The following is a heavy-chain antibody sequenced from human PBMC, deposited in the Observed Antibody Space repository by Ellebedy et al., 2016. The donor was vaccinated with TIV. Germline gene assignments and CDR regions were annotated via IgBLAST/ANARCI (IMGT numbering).Heavy chain of an antibody. J-gene: IGHJ4*02. D-gene: IGHD5-18*01. Sequence: GESLKISCAASGFTFSSYWMHWVRQAPGKGLEWVSSISSSSSYIYYADSVKGRFTISRDNAKNSLYLQMNSLRAEDTAVYYCSLLSGYSYGSGLLDYWGQGTLVTVSS. CDR3: SLLSGYSYGSGLLDY. V-gene: IGHV3-21*01. CDR2: ISSSSSYI. CDR1: GFTFSSYW.